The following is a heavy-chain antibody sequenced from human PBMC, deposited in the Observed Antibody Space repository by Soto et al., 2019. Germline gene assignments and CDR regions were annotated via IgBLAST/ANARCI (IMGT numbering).Heavy chain of an antibody. CDR1: GGSVSSYW. J-gene: IGHJ4*02. Sequence: GESQKLSDKGSGGSVSSYWIGWVRQMPGKGLEWMGIIYPGDSDTRYSPSFQGQVTISADKSISTAYLQWSSLEASDTAMYYCARLYRWWYDYWGQGTLVTVSS. CDR3: ARLYRWWYDY. D-gene: IGHD2-15*01. CDR2: IYPGDSDT. V-gene: IGHV5-51*01.